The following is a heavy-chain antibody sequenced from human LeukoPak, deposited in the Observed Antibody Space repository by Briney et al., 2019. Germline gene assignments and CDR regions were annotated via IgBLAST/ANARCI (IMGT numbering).Heavy chain of an antibody. D-gene: IGHD3-10*01. J-gene: IGHJ6*04. CDR1: GFTFSSYS. Sequence: GGSLRLSCAASGFTFSSYSMNWVRQAPGQGLEWVSSISSSSSYIYYADSVKGRFTISRDNAKNSLYLQMNSLRAEDTAVYYCASDRSGSDYGMDVWGKGTTVTVSS. V-gene: IGHV3-21*01. CDR3: ASDRSGSDYGMDV. CDR2: ISSSSSYI.